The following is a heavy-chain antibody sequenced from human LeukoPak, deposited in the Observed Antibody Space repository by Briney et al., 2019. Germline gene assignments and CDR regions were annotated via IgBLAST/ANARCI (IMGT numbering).Heavy chain of an antibody. CDR3: ARDRTCSSTSCSFNWLDP. V-gene: IGHV4-4*07. CDR1: GGSISSYY. J-gene: IGHJ5*02. Sequence: SETLSLTCTVSGGSISSYYWSWIRQPAGKGLEWIGRIYTSGTTNYNPALKSRVTMSVDTSKNQFSLRLSSVTAADTAVYYCARDRTCSSTSCSFNWLDPWGQGTLVTVSS. D-gene: IGHD2-2*01. CDR2: IYTSGTT.